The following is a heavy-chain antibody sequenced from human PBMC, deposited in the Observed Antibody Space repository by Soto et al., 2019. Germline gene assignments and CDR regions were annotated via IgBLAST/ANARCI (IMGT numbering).Heavy chain of an antibody. CDR3: ASGPANYYDSSGFENYFQY. CDR2: IYYSGST. J-gene: IGHJ4*02. V-gene: IGHV4-59*01. D-gene: IGHD3-22*01. CDR1: GNSLSSYH. Sequence: SETLSLTCSVSGNSLSSYHWSWIRQFPGKGLEWIAYIYYSGSTNYNPSLKSRVSIPVDTSKNRFSLKLTSVTAADAAIYYCASGPANYYDSSGFENYFQYWGQGTLVTVSS.